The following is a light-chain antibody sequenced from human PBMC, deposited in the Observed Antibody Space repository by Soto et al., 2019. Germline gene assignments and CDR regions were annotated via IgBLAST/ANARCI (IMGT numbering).Light chain of an antibody. CDR1: SSDVGSYTY. CDR2: EVT. Sequence: QSALTQPASVSGSPGQSITISCTGTSSDVGSYTYVSWYQQHPGKAPKLMIYEVTYRPSGVSTRFSGSKSGNTASLTISGLQAEDEADYYCSSYVNYNTFVVFGGGTK. J-gene: IGLJ2*01. V-gene: IGLV2-14*01. CDR3: SSYVNYNTFVV.